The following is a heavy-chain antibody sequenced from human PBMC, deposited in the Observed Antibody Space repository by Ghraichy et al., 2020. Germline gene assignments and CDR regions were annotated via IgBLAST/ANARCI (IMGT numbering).Heavy chain of an antibody. D-gene: IGHD1-1*01. Sequence: VSSISSSSSYIYYADSVKGRFTISRDNAKNSLYLQMNSLRAEDTAVYYCAGPRYNWNEDHDAFDIWGQG. CDR3: AGPRYNWNEDHDAFDI. CDR2: ISSSSSYI. V-gene: IGHV3-21*01. J-gene: IGHJ3*02.